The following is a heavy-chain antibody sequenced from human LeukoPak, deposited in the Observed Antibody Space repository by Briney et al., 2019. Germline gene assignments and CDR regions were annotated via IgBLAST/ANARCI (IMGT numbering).Heavy chain of an antibody. D-gene: IGHD1-1*01. CDR3: ARDGGLERPFGMDV. CDR1: GGSISSGGYY. CDR2: IYYSGST. V-gene: IGHV4-31*03. Sequence: SETLSLTCTVPGGSISSGGYYWSWLRQHPGKGLDGIGYIYYSGSTYYSPSLRSRVTISVDTSKNQFSLKLSSVTAADTAVYYCARDGGLERPFGMDVWGQGTTVTVSS. J-gene: IGHJ6*02.